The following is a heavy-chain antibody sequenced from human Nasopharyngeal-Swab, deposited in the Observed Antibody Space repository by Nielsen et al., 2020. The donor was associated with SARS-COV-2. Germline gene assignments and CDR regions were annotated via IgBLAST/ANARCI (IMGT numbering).Heavy chain of an antibody. V-gene: IGHV4-34*01. D-gene: IGHD5-12*01. CDR3: ARIGYNGYAVMDY. J-gene: IGHJ4*02. CDR1: GGSFSGYY. Sequence: SETLSLTCAVYGGSFSGYYWSWIRQPPGKGLEWIGEINHSGSTNYNPSLKSRVTISVDTSKNQFSLKLSSVTAADTAVYYCARIGYNGYAVMDYWGQGTLVTVSS. CDR2: INHSGST.